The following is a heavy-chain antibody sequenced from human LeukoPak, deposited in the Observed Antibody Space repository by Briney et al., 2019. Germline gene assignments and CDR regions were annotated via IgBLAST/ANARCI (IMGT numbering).Heavy chain of an antibody. CDR1: GGSISSYY. D-gene: IGHD6-25*01. J-gene: IGHJ5*02. V-gene: IGHV4-59*05. CDR3: ARHERANWFDP. CDR2: LYYSGST. Sequence: PTETLSLTCTVSGGSISSYYWSWIRQPPGKGLEWIGSLYYSGSTYYNPSLRSRVTISVDTSKNQFSLKLSSVTAADTAVYYCARHERANWFDPWGQGTLVTVSS.